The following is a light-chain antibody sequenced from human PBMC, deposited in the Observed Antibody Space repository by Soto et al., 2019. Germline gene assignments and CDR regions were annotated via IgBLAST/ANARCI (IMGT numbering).Light chain of an antibody. J-gene: IGLJ2*01. CDR3: QSYDSSLSAL. CDR2: GHD. Sequence: QSVLTQPPSVSGAPGQRVTISCTGSSFNIGAGYDVHWYQQLPGTAPKLLIYGHDNRPSGVPDRFSASRSGTSASLAITGLQAEDEADYYCQSYDSSLSALFGGGTKLTVL. CDR1: SFNIGAGYD. V-gene: IGLV1-40*01.